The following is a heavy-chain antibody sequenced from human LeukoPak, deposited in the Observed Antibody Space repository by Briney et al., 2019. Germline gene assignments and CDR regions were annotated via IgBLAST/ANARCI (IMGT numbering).Heavy chain of an antibody. CDR2: INPSGGST. V-gene: IGHV1-46*01. CDR3: ARASGGNPDAFDI. J-gene: IGHJ3*02. Sequence: ASVKVSCKASGYIFTYYYIHWVRQAPGQGLEWMGMINPSGGSTSYVQQFQGRVTMTRDMAASTVYMELSSLSSEDTAVYYCARASGGNPDAFDIWGQGTMVTVSS. CDR1: GYIFTYYY. D-gene: IGHD4-23*01.